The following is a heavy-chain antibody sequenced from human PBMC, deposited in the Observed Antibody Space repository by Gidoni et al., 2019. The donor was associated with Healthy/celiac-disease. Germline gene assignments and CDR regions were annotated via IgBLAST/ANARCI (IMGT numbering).Heavy chain of an antibody. CDR3: ERLLPNDAFDI. Sequence: EVQLVESGGGWVQPGGSLRLSGAASGFTFSSYWMSWVRQGPGKGLEWVANIKQDGSEKYYVDSLKGRFTISRDNAKNSLYLQMNSLRAEDTAVYYCERLLPNDAFDIWGQGTMVTVSS. J-gene: IGHJ3*02. CDR1: GFTFSSYW. D-gene: IGHD3-22*01. V-gene: IGHV3-7*01. CDR2: IKQDGSEK.